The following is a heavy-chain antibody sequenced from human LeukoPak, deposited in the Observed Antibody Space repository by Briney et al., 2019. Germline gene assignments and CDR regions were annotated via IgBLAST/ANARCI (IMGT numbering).Heavy chain of an antibody. Sequence: SVKVSCKASGGSFSNYAISWVRQAPGQGLEWMGGIIPILGSATYAQHFQGRVTITMDESTTTAYMELSSLRPGDMAVFYCARGERAIPIYYWGQGTLVTVSS. V-gene: IGHV1-69*05. CDR3: ARGERAIPIYY. D-gene: IGHD3-10*01. CDR1: GGSFSNYA. CDR2: IIPILGSA. J-gene: IGHJ4*02.